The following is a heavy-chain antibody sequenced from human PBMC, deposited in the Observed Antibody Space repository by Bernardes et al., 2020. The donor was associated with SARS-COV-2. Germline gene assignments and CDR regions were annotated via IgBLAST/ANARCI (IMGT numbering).Heavy chain of an antibody. D-gene: IGHD6-6*01. CDR3: ATHSDSSERGAFDL. J-gene: IGHJ3*01. Sequence: GASLKTPCHVTGYRVTRHWIAWVRPMPGKGLEWMGMIYPDDSETRFSPSFQGRVTISADKSINTAYLQWTSLKASDTAMYYCATHSDSSERGAFDLWGQGTLVTVSS. CDR1: GYRVTRHW. CDR2: IYPDDSET. V-gene: IGHV5-51*01.